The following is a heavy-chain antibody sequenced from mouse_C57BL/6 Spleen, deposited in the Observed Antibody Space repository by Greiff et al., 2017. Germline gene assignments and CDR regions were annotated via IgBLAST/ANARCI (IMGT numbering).Heavy chain of an antibody. Sequence: VQLQQPGAELVRPGSSVKLSCKASGYTFTSYWMDWVKQRPGQGLEWIGNIYPSDSETHYNQKFKDKATLTVDKSSSTAYMQLSSLTSEDSAVYYGARGVGYYGSIDYWGQGTTLTVSS. CDR3: ARGVGYYGSIDY. J-gene: IGHJ2*01. CDR2: IYPSDSET. V-gene: IGHV1-61*01. CDR1: GYTFTSYW. D-gene: IGHD1-1*01.